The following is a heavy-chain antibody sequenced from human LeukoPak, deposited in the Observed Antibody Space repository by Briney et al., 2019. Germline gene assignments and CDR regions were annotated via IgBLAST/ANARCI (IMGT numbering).Heavy chain of an antibody. CDR2: IYYSGSI. D-gene: IGHD2-2*02. J-gene: IGHJ6*04. CDR3: ARSYPGLYYYGMDV. V-gene: IGHV4-31*03. CDR1: GGSISSGGYY. Sequence: SQTLSLTCTVSGGSISSGGYYWSWIRQHPGKGLEWIGYIYYSGSIYYNPSLKSRVTISVDTSKNQFSLKLSSVTAADTAVYYCARSYPGLYYYGMDVWGKGTTVTVSS.